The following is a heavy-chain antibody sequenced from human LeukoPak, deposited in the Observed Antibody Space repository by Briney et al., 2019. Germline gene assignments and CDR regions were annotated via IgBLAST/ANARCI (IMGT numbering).Heavy chain of an antibody. CDR2: ISSSSSYM. V-gene: IGHV3-21*01. D-gene: IGHD5-18*01. Sequence: GGSLRLSCAASGFTFSSYSMNWVRQAPGKGLEWVSCISSSSSYMYYADSVKGRFTISRDNAKNSLYLQMDSLRAEDTAVYYCASERGYSYGYGDYWGQGTLVTVSS. J-gene: IGHJ4*02. CDR3: ASERGYSYGYGDY. CDR1: GFTFSSYS.